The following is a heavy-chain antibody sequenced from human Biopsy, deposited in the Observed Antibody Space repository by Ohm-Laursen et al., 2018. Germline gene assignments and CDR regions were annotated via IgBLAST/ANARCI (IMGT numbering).Heavy chain of an antibody. V-gene: IGHV1-8*01. CDR2: MIPSSGKT. J-gene: IGHJ5*02. Sequence: ASVKVSCKASGYTFTTYDVNWVRQARGQGLEWMGWMIPSSGKTGYAQRFQGRVTLTMNTSISTAYMELSGLRSEDTAVYFCARGYSRRVSIFEASIYWFDTWGQGTLVTVSS. CDR3: ARGYSRRVSIFEASIYWFDT. D-gene: IGHD6-6*01. CDR1: GYTFTTYD.